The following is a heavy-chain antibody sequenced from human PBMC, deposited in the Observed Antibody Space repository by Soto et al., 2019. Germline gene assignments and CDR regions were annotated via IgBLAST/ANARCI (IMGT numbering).Heavy chain of an antibody. CDR2: IYYSGST. D-gene: IGHD2-2*01. J-gene: IGHJ5*02. Sequence: SETLSLTCTVSGGSISSSSYYWGWIRQPPGKGLEWIGSIYYSGSTYYNPSLKSRVTISVDTSKNQFSLRLSSVTAADTAVYYCASHGDCTSTSCYAALFDPWGQGTLDTVSS. CDR1: GGSISSSSYY. CDR3: ASHGDCTSTSCYAALFDP. V-gene: IGHV4-39*01.